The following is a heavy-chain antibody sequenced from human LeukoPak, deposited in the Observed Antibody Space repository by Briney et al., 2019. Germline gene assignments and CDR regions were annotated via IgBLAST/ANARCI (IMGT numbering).Heavy chain of an antibody. V-gene: IGHV4-34*01. Sequence: SETLSLTCAVYGGSFSGYYWSWIRQPPGKALEWIGEINHSGSTNYNPSLKRRVTIPVDTSKNQSSLKLSSAAAAEPAVYYCACTEYYYVSSGYYGVFDYWGQGTLVTVSS. CDR2: INHSGST. D-gene: IGHD3-22*01. CDR1: GGSFSGYY. J-gene: IGHJ4*02. CDR3: ACTEYYYVSSGYYGVFDY.